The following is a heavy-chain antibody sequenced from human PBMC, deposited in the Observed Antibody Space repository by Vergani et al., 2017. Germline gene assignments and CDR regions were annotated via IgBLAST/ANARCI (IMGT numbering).Heavy chain of an antibody. V-gene: IGHV4-34*01. CDR3: ARGPYDYVWGSYRYGSLDY. J-gene: IGHJ4*02. CDR2: INHSGST. CDR1: GGSFSGYY. D-gene: IGHD3-16*02. Sequence: QVQLQQWGAGLLKPSETLSLTCAVYGGSFSGYYWSWIRQPPGKGLEWIGEINHSGSTNYNPSLKSRVTISLETSKNQFSLKLSSVTAADTAVYYCARGPYDYVWGSYRYGSLDYWGQGTLVTVSS.